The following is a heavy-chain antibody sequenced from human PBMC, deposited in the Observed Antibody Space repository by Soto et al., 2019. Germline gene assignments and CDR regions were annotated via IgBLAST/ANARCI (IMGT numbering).Heavy chain of an antibody. CDR3: ARDVAIAVAGTSTDYYSYGMDV. J-gene: IGHJ6*02. CDR2: ISAYNGNT. V-gene: IGHV1-18*01. CDR1: GYTFTSYG. D-gene: IGHD6-19*01. Sequence: ASVKVSCKASGYTFTSYGISWVRQAPGQGLEWMGWISAYNGNTNYAQKLQGRVTMTTDTSTSTAYMELRSLRSDDTAVYYCARDVAIAVAGTSTDYYSYGMDVWGQGTTVTVSS.